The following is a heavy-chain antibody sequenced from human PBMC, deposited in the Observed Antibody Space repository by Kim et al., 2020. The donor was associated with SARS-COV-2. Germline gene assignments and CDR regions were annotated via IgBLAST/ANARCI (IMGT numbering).Heavy chain of an antibody. D-gene: IGHD1-26*01. CDR1: GGSISSGGYY. Sequence: SETLSLTCTVSGGSISSGGYYWSWIRQHPGKGLEWIGYIYYSGSTYYNPSLKSRVTISVDTSKNQFSLKLSSVTAADTAVYYCAREGGVVGATEIDPWGQGTLVTVSS. CDR3: AREGGVVGATEIDP. V-gene: IGHV4-31*03. J-gene: IGHJ5*02. CDR2: IYYSGST.